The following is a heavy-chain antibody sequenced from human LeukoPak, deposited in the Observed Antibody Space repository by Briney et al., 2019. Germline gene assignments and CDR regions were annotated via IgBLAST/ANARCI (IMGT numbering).Heavy chain of an antibody. CDR3: ARKITMVRGPLIKGYFDL. V-gene: IGHV3-23*01. CDR1: GFTFMNYV. CDR2: IRLGGGLT. D-gene: IGHD3-10*01. J-gene: IGHJ2*01. Sequence: GGSLRLSCSGSGFTFMNYVMAWVRQAPGKGLEWVSSIRLGGGLTHSADPVKGRFIISRDMNTLFLQMNNLRPEDTAMNYCARKITMVRGPLIKGYFDLWGRGTLVSVSS.